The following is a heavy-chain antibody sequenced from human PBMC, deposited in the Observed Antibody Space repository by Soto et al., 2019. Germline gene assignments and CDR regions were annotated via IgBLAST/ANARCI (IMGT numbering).Heavy chain of an antibody. V-gene: IGHV1-8*01. J-gene: IGHJ4*02. D-gene: IGHD3-3*01. CDR1: GYTFTSYD. CDR3: ARGLRITIFGVVPY. CDR2: MNPNSGNT. Sequence: ASVKVSCKASGYTFTSYDINWVRQATGQGLEWMGWMNPNSGNTGYAQKFQGRVTMTRNTSISTAYMELSSLRSEDTAVYYCARGLRITIFGVVPYWGQGTRVTVSS.